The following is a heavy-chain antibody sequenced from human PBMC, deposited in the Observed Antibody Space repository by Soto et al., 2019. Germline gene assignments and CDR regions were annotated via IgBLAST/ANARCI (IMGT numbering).Heavy chain of an antibody. CDR3: ARGALTVANWFDP. CDR1: GYTFTDHY. D-gene: IGHD6-19*01. Sequence: ASVKVSCKASGYTFTDHYMNWVRQAPGQGLEWMGWINPDNGVTNYAQKFQGRVTMTRDTSISTAYMDLSSLRSDDTAVYYCARGALTVANWFDPWGQGTQVTVSS. CDR2: INPDNGVT. V-gene: IGHV1-2*02. J-gene: IGHJ5*02.